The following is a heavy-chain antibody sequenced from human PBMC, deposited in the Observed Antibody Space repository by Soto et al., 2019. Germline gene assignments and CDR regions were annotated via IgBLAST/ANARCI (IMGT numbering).Heavy chain of an antibody. CDR2: IKSKTDGGTT. CDR3: TTDPELELRYSYFDY. J-gene: IGHJ4*02. D-gene: IGHD1-7*01. CDR1: GFTFSNAW. V-gene: IGHV3-15*01. Sequence: PGGSLRLSCAASGFTFSNAWMSWVRQAPGKGLEWVGRIKSKTDGGTTDYAASVKGRFTISRDDSKNTLYLQMNSLKTEDTAVYYCTTDPELELRYSYFDYWGQGTLVTVSS.